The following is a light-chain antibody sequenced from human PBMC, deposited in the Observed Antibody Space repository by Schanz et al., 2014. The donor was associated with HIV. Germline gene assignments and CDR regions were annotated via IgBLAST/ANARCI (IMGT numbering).Light chain of an antibody. CDR1: NSDINFYYY. V-gene: IGLV2-14*03. J-gene: IGLJ1*01. CDR2: DGS. CDR3: SSYTTSHTFV. Sequence: QSVLTQPASVSGSPGQSITISCTGPNSDINFYYYVSWFQQHPGKAPQLMIYDGSSRPSGVSNRFSGSKSDNTASLTISGLQAEDEADYYCSSYTTSHTFVFGTGTKLTVL.